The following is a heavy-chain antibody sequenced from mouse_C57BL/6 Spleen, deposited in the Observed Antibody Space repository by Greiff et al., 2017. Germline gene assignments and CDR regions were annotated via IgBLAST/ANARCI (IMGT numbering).Heavy chain of an antibody. V-gene: IGHV1-53*01. CDR3: ARWAHYDYDRYFDV. Sequence: VQLQQPGTQLVKPGASVKLSCKASGYTFTSYWMHWVKQRPGQGLEWIGNINPSNGGTNYNEKFKGKATLTVDKSSSTAYMQLSSLTSEDSAVYYCARWAHYDYDRYFDVWGTGTTVTVSS. D-gene: IGHD2-4*01. J-gene: IGHJ1*03. CDR1: GYTFTSYW. CDR2: INPSNGGT.